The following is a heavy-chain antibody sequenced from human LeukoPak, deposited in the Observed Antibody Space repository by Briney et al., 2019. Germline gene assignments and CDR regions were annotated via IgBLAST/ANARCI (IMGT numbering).Heavy chain of an antibody. D-gene: IGHD2-15*01. J-gene: IGHJ3*02. CDR2: ISSIGSTI. CDR1: GFTFSSYE. CDR3: AKPAVHSTAFDI. Sequence: GGSLRLSFAASGFTFSSYEMNWVRQAPGKGLEWVSYISSIGSTIYYADSVKGRFTISRDNAKNSLYLQMNSLRAEDTAVYYCAKPAVHSTAFDIWGQGTMVTVSS. V-gene: IGHV3-48*03.